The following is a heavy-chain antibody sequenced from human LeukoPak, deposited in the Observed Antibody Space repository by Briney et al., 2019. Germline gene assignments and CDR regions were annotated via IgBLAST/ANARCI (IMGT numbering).Heavy chain of an antibody. CDR3: ARVGPAIYGSRTYINYDYYYMDV. CDR2: IFPISGTT. D-gene: IGHD3-10*01. V-gene: IGHV1-69*13. CDR1: GGTFRRYG. Sequence: SVKVSCKASGGTFRRYGISWLRQAPGQGLEWMGGIFPISGTTNYAQKFQGRVTMTADESTSTAYMELSSLRSEDTAVYYCARVGPAIYGSRTYINYDYYYMDVWGEGTTV. J-gene: IGHJ6*03.